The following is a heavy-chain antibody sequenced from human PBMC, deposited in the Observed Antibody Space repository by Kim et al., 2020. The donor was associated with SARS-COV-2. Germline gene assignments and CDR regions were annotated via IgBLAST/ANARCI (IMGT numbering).Heavy chain of an antibody. D-gene: IGHD1-26*01. V-gene: IGHV3-7*01. CDR2: IKDDGNEK. CDR3: ARGRSSFDY. J-gene: IGHJ4*02. Sequence: GGSLRLSCVASGFTFSSYWMTWVRQAPGKGPEWVANIKDDGNEKYYVDSVKGRFSISRANAKNSLFLQMNNLKVDDTAVYYCARGRSSFDYWGRGTLLTV. CDR1: GFTFSSYW.